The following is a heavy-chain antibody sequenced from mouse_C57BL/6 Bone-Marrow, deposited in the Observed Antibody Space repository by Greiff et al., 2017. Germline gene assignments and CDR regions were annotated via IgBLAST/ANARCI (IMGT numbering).Heavy chain of an antibody. CDR2: INPSNGGT. CDR1: GYTFTSYW. D-gene: IGHD4-1*01. V-gene: IGHV1-53*01. Sequence: QVQLQQPGTELVKPGASVKLSCKASGYTFTSYWMHWVKQRPGQGLEWIGNINPSNGGTNYNEKFKSKATLTVDKSSSTAYMPLSSLTSEDSAVYYCARLLTGTYWYFDVWGTGTTVTVSS. J-gene: IGHJ1*03. CDR3: ARLLTGTYWYFDV.